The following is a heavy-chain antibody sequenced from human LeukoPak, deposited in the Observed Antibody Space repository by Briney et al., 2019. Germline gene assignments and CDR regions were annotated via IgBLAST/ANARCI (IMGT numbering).Heavy chain of an antibody. V-gene: IGHV4-34*01. Sequence: SETLSLTCAVYGGSFSGYHWSWIRQPPGKGLEWIGEINQSGSTNYNPSLKSRVTISVDTSKNQFSLNLSSVTAADTAVYYCARQPLNCSSASCHAFDIWGQGTMVTVSS. CDR3: ARQPLNCSSASCHAFDI. CDR1: GGSFSGYH. J-gene: IGHJ3*02. CDR2: INQSGST. D-gene: IGHD2-2*01.